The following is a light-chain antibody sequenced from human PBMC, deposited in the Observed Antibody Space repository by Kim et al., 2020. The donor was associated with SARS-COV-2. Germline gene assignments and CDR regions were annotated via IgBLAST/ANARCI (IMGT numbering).Light chain of an antibody. J-gene: IGKJ1*01. CDR3: QQGYDTTPT. Sequence: ASVGDRVTINCRASQGISKYLNWYKQKNGRAPKCLIYDASTVESGVPSRFSGSGSGTDFTLTINGLHTEDFGTYYCQQGYDTTPTFGQGTKVDIK. V-gene: IGKV1-39*01. CDR2: DAS. CDR1: QGISKY.